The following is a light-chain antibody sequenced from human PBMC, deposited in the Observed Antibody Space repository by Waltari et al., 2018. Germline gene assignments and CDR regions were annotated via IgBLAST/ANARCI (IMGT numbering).Light chain of an antibody. CDR2: GAS. V-gene: IGKV3-15*01. CDR1: QSVRSN. J-gene: IGKJ4*01. Sequence: EIVMTQSPAILSVSPGEGVTLSCRASQSVRSNLAWYQQKPGQAPRLLIFGASTRATGFPARFSGGGSGTEFTLTITSLQSEDSAVYFCQQYDSQPLTFGCGTFVEIK. CDR3: QQYDSQPLT.